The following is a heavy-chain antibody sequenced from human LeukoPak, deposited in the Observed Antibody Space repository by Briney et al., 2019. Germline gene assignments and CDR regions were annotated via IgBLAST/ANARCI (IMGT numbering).Heavy chain of an antibody. V-gene: IGHV3-23*01. D-gene: IGHD5-18*01. J-gene: IGHJ4*02. CDR1: GFTFSNYV. Sequence: GGSLRLSCAASGFTFSNYVMSWVRQAPGKGLNWVSGISASGGNTYYADSVKGRFTISRDNSKNTLYLQMNSLSAEDTAMYYCARSQGPYTYGSFDYWGQGTLATVSS. CDR2: ISASGGNT. CDR3: ARSQGPYTYGSFDY.